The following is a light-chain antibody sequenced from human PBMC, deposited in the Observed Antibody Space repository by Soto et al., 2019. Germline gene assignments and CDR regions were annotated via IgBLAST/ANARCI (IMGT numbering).Light chain of an antibody. CDR2: EVS. V-gene: IGLV2-8*01. CDR3: SSYAGSNNVV. Sequence: QAVVTQPPSASGSPGQSVTISCTGTSSDVGGYNYVSWYQQHPGKAPKFMIYEVSKRPSGVPDRFSGSKSGNTASLTVSGLQAEDEADYYCSSYAGSNNVVFGGGTQLTVL. CDR1: SSDVGGYNY. J-gene: IGLJ2*01.